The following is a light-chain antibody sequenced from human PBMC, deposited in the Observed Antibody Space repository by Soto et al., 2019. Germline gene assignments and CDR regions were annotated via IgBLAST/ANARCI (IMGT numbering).Light chain of an antibody. CDR3: EQYGSSPRT. CDR2: GIS. Sequence: EVVLTQSPGTLSLSPGERATLSCRASQSVSSNYFAWYRQKPGQAPRLLIYGISSRATGIPDRFSGSGSGTDFSLTINRLEPEDFAVYYCEQYGSSPRTFGQGTKVDIK. CDR1: QSVSSNY. J-gene: IGKJ1*01. V-gene: IGKV3-20*01.